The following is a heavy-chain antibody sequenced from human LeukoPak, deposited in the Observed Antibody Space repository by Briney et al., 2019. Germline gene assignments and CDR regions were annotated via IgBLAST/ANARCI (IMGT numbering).Heavy chain of an antibody. CDR2: IKQDGSEK. V-gene: IGHV3-7*01. D-gene: IGHD6-13*01. CDR3: ARVLLIATTGTDY. CDR1: GFTFSSYW. Sequence: GGSLRLSCAACGFTFSSYWMSWVRQAPGKGLEWVANIKQDGSEKYYVDSVKGRFTISRDNAKKSLYLQMNSLRAEDTAVYYCARVLLIATTGTDYWGQGSLVTVSS. J-gene: IGHJ4*02.